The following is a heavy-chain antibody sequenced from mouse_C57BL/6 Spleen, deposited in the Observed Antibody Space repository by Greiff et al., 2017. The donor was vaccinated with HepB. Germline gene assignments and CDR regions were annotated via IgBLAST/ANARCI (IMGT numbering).Heavy chain of an antibody. CDR2: IHPSDSDT. CDR3: AIDYYGSNPALGY. J-gene: IGHJ2*01. Sequence: VQLQQPGAELVKPGASVKVSCKASGYTFTSYWMHWVKQRPGQGLEWIGRIHPSDSDTNYNQKFKGKATLTVDKSSSTAYMQLSSLTSEDSAVYYCAIDYYGSNPALGYWGQGTTLTVSS. D-gene: IGHD1-1*01. V-gene: IGHV1-74*01. CDR1: GYTFTSYW.